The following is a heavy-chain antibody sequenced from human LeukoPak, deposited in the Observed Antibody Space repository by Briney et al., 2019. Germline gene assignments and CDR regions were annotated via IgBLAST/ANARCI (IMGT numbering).Heavy chain of an antibody. J-gene: IGHJ4*02. CDR2: IRYDGTDK. CDR3: AKDGIWADY. D-gene: IGHD7-27*01. V-gene: IGHV3-30*02. CDR1: GFTLSNYG. Sequence: GGSLRLSCVAAGFTLSNYGIHWARQAPGKELEWVAFIRYDGTDKYYADSVKGRFSISRDNSKNTLYLQMNSLRAEDTALYYCAKDGIWADYWGQGSLVTVSS.